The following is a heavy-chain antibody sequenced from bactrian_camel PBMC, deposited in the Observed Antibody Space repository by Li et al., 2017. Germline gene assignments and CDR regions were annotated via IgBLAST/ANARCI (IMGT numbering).Heavy chain of an antibody. D-gene: IGHD2*01. CDR1: GFTYRRYC. J-gene: IGHJ4*01. CDR2: MATATGRT. V-gene: IGHV3S40*01. Sequence: VESGGGSVQAGGSLRLSCAASGFTYRRYCMGWFRQAPGKEREGVALMATATGRTDYADSVKGRFTISQDNAKNTVYLQMNSLKPEDTAMYYCAGATSCSGPYCCRGGQSAYDYWGQ. CDR3: AGATSCSGPYCCRGGQSAYDY.